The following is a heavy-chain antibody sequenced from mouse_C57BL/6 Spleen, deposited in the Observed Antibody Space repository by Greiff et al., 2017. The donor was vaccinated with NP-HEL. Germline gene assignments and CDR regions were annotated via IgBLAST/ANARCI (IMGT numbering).Heavy chain of an antibody. D-gene: IGHD1-1*01. CDR2: IYPRDGST. V-gene: IGHV1-85*01. CDR1: GYTFTSYD. CDR3: ARGGILRYFDY. Sequence: VQGVESGPELVKPGASVKLSCKASGYTFTSYDINWVKQRPGQGLEWIGWIYPRDGSTKHNEKFKGKATLTVDTSSSTAYMELHSLTSEDSAVYFCARGGILRYFDYWGQGTTLTVSS. J-gene: IGHJ2*01.